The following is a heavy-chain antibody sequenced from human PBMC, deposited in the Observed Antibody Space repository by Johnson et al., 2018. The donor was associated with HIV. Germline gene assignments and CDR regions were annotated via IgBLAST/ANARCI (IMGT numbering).Heavy chain of an antibody. CDR2: IRFDGSNN. CDR3: ARDGAIPPGQYCSGGSCHGGDAFDI. Sequence: QVLLVESGGGLVQPGGSLRLSCAASGFTVSSNYMNWVRQAPGKGLEWVSFIRFDGSNNYYADSVKGRFSISRDNANNSLFLQMNSLRAEDTAVYYCARDGAIPPGQYCSGGSCHGGDAFDIWGQGTMVTVSS. D-gene: IGHD2-15*01. CDR1: GFTVSSNY. V-gene: IGHV3-30*02. J-gene: IGHJ3*02.